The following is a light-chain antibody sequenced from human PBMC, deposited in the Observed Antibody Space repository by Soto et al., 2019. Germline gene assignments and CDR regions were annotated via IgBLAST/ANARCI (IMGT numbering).Light chain of an antibody. V-gene: IGLV1-51*01. J-gene: IGLJ2*01. CDR1: SSNIGNNY. CDR2: DNN. Sequence: QSVLTQPPSVSAAPGQTVTISCSGSSSNIGNNYVSWYQQLPGRAAKLLIYDNNRRPSGVTDLFSGSKSCTSATLGITGLQTGEEADYYCGTGDSSLSALFGGGTKLTVL. CDR3: GTGDSSLSAL.